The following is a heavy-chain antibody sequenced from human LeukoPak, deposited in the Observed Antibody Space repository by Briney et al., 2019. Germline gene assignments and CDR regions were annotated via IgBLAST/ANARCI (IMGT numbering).Heavy chain of an antibody. CDR1: GFTFSSYA. J-gene: IGHJ4*02. D-gene: IGHD6-19*01. Sequence: QSGGSLRLSCAASGFTFSSYAMSWVRQAPGKGLEWVSAISGSGGSTYYADSVKGRFTISRDNSKNTLYLQMNSLRAEDTAVYYCAKDKSSGWHGNYWGQGTLVTVSS. V-gene: IGHV3-23*01. CDR2: ISGSGGST. CDR3: AKDKSSGWHGNY.